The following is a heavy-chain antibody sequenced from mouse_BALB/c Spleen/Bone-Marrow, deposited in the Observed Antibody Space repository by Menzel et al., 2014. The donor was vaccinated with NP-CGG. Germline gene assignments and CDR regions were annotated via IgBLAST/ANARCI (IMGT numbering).Heavy chain of an antibody. CDR1: GFAFSSYD. J-gene: IGHJ4*01. Sequence: VQLKESGGGLVKPGGSLKLSCAASGFAFSSYDMSWVRQTPEKRLEWVAYISSGGGSTYYPDTVKGRFTISRDNAKNTLYLQMSSLKSEDTAMYYCARPLYYYGSSPFYAMDYWGQGTSVTGSS. V-gene: IGHV5-12-1*01. D-gene: IGHD1-1*01. CDR3: ARPLYYYGSSPFYAMDY. CDR2: ISSGGGST.